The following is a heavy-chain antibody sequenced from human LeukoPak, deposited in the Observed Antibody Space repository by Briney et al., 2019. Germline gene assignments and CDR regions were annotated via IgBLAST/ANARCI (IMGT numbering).Heavy chain of an antibody. Sequence: PGRSLRLSCAASGFTFSSYGMHWVRQAPGKGLEWVAVISYDGSNKYYTDSVKGRFTISRDNSKNTLYLQVNSLRAEDTAVYYCAKDAGATLDYWGQGTLVTVSS. CDR2: ISYDGSNK. CDR3: AKDAGATLDY. D-gene: IGHD1-26*01. J-gene: IGHJ4*02. V-gene: IGHV3-30*18. CDR1: GFTFSSYG.